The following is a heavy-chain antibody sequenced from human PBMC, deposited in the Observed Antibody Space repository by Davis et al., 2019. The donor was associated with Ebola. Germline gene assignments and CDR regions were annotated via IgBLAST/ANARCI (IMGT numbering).Heavy chain of an antibody. CDR2: ISAYNGHT. V-gene: IGHV1-18*01. CDR3: ARDVGSAWDPSTWFDS. Sequence: ASVKVSCKTSGYRFTNYGISWVRRAPGQGLEWMGWISAYNGHTNYAERLQGRVTLTTDTSTSTAYMELRSLRSDDTAVYYCARDVGSAWDPSTWFDSWGQGTLVNVSS. CDR1: GYRFTNYG. J-gene: IGHJ5*01. D-gene: IGHD6-25*01.